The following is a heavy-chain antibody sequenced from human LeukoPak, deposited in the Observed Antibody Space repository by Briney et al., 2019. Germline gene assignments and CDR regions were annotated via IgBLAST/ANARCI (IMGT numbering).Heavy chain of an antibody. Sequence: PETLSLTCTVSGGSISSSSYYWGWIRQPPGKGLEWIGSIYYSGSTYYNPSLKSRVTISVDTSKNQFSLKLSSVTAADTAVYYCARRPLLWFGELLYPFDYWGQGTLVTVSS. D-gene: IGHD3-10*01. CDR2: IYYSGST. CDR3: ARRPLLWFGELLYPFDY. J-gene: IGHJ4*02. CDR1: GGSISSSSYY. V-gene: IGHV4-39*01.